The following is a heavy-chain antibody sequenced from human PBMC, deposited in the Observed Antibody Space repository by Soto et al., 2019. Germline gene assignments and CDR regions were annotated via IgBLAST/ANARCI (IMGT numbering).Heavy chain of an antibody. D-gene: IGHD6-13*01. CDR1: GGSISSYY. Sequence: SETLSLTCTVSGGSISSYYWSWIRQPPGEGLEWIGYIYYSGSTNYNPSLKSRVTISVDTSKNQFSLKLSSVTAADTAVYYCARDCVLVAAAGTGNYYYYYGMDVWGQGTTVTVSS. V-gene: IGHV4-59*01. CDR3: ARDCVLVAAAGTGNYYYYYGMDV. J-gene: IGHJ6*02. CDR2: IYYSGST.